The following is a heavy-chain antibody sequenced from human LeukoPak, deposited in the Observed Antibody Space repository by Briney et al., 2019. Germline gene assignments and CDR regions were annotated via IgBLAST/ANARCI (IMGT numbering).Heavy chain of an antibody. J-gene: IGHJ6*02. V-gene: IGHV4-59*01. CDR1: DGSINSYY. D-gene: IGHD1-26*01. CDR2: IYYNGNT. Sequence: SETLSLTCSVSDGSINSYYWNWIRRPPGKGLEWIGYIYYNGNTNYSPSLKSRVTMSVDTSKNLFSLKVSSVTAADTAVYYCARGRSNYYGMDVWGQGTTVTVSS. CDR3: ARGRSNYYGMDV.